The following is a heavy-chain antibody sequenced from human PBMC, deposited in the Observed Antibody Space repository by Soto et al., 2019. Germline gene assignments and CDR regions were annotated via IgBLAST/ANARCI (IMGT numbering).Heavy chain of an antibody. CDR3: ARDGTYYYDSSGYWALDAFDI. CDR1: GFTFSSYG. Sequence: QVQLVESGGGVVQPGRSLRLSCAASGFTFSSYGMHWVRQAPGKGLEWVAVIWYDGSNKYYADSVKGRFTISRDNSKNTLYLQMNSLRAEDTAVNYCARDGTYYYDSSGYWALDAFDIWGQGTMVTVSS. J-gene: IGHJ3*02. V-gene: IGHV3-33*01. D-gene: IGHD3-22*01. CDR2: IWYDGSNK.